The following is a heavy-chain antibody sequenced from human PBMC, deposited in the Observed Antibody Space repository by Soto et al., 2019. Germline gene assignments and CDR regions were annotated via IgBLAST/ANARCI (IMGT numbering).Heavy chain of an antibody. D-gene: IGHD3-22*01. CDR3: ARTQYYYDSSGYYYPGFFDY. J-gene: IGHJ4*01. CDR2: IYYSGST. Sequence: SETLSLTCTVSGGSISSYYWSWIRQPPGKGLEWIGYIYYSGSTNYNPSLKSRVTISVDTSKNQFSLKLSSVTAADTAVYYCARTQYYYDSSGYYYPGFFDYWGHVTLVTVSS. V-gene: IGHV4-59*01. CDR1: GGSISSYY.